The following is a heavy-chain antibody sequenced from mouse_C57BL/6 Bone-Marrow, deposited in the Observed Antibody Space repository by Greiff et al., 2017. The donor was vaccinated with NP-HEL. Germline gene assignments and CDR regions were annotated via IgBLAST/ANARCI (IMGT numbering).Heavy chain of an antibody. V-gene: IGHV5S21*01. CDR1: GFTFSSYA. Sequence: EVKLVESGEGLVKPGGSLTLSCAVSGFTFSSYAMSWVRQTPEKRLEWVAYLSSGGDYIYYADTVTGRFTISRDNARNTLYLQMSSLKSEDTAMYYCAGDYDAMDYWGQGTSVTVSS. J-gene: IGHJ4*01. CDR2: LSSGGDYI. CDR3: AGDYDAMDY.